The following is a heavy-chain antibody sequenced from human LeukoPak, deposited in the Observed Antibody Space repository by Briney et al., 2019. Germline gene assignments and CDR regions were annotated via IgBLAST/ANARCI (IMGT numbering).Heavy chain of an antibody. CDR3: ATDRREEPSNFDRNRFAY. V-gene: IGHV3-7*05. CDR2: IREDGSEK. Sequence: GGSLRLSCVASGFTFNNYWMNWVRQAQGRGLEWVANIREDGSEKNYLDSVKGRFTISRESAKNSLYLQMDNLRAEDTAVYYCATDRREEPSNFDRNRFAYWGQGTLVTVSS. CDR1: GFTFNNYW. D-gene: IGHD1-14*01. J-gene: IGHJ4*02.